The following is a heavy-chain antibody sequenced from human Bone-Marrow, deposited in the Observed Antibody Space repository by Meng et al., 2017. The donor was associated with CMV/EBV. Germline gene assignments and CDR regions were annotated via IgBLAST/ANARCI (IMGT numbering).Heavy chain of an antibody. CDR3: ARARLSGYSYGYPWFAP. CDR1: GGSISSGDYY. CDR2: IYYSGST. J-gene: IGHJ5*02. V-gene: IGHV4-30-4*08. D-gene: IGHD5-18*01. Sequence: SETLSLTCTVSGGSISSGDYYWSWIRQPPGKGLDWIGYIYYSGSTYYNPPLKSRVTMSVDTSKNQFSLKLNSVTAADTAVYYCARARLSGYSYGYPWFAPWGQGTRVTVSS.